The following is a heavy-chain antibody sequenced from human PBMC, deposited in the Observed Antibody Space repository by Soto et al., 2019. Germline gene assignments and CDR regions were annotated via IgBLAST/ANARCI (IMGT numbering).Heavy chain of an antibody. V-gene: IGHV1-18*04. D-gene: IGHD3-3*01. J-gene: IGHJ6*02. Sequence: SVKVSCTSSVYTVTSYGISLVRQAPGQGLEWMGWISAYNGNTNYAQKLQGRVTMTTDTSTSTAYMELRSLRSDDTAVYYCARDFWSGYYSGYYYGMDVWGQGTTVTVSS. CDR1: VYTVTSYG. CDR2: ISAYNGNT. CDR3: ARDFWSGYYSGYYYGMDV.